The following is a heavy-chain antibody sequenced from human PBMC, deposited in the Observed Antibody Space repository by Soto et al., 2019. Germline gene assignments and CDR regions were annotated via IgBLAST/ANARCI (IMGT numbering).Heavy chain of an antibody. J-gene: IGHJ2*01. V-gene: IGHV4-34*01. CDR1: GGSFSGYY. CDR3: VRAESVGYCSSTSCLRYFDL. Sequence: QVQLQQWGAGLLKPSETLSLTCAVYGGSFSGYYWSWIRQPPGKGLEWIGEINHSGSTNYNPSLKSRVTISVDTSKYQFSLKLSSVTAADTAVYYCVRAESVGYCSSTSCLRYFDLWGRGTLVTVSS. CDR2: INHSGST. D-gene: IGHD2-2*01.